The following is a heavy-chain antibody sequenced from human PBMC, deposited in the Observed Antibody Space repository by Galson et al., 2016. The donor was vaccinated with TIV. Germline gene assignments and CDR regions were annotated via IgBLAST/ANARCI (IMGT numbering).Heavy chain of an antibody. Sequence: QSGAEVKKPGESLKISCKGSGSSFSNYWIGWVRQMPGKGLEWMGVIHPADSDTRYSPSFQGQVTISADKSISTAYLQWSSLKASDTAVYYCARRRVATTGTSTYYHYMDVWGKGTTVTVSS. V-gene: IGHV5-51*01. J-gene: IGHJ6*03. CDR3: ARRRVATTGTSTYYHYMDV. D-gene: IGHD1-1*01. CDR2: IHPADSDT. CDR1: GSSFSNYW.